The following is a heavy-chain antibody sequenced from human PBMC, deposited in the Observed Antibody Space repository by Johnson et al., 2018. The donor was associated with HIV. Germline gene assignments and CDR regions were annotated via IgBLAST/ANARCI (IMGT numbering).Heavy chain of an antibody. J-gene: IGHJ3*02. CDR1: GFTFSSYW. CDR3: VTSHGSHGAFDI. CDR2: IKQDGSEK. V-gene: IGHV3-7*03. D-gene: IGHD1-26*01. Sequence: VQLVESGGGLVQPGGSLRLSCAASGFTFSSYWMSWVRQAPGKGLEWVANIKQDGSEKYYVDSVKGRFTISRDNAKNSLYLQMSSLRAEDTAVYYCVTSHGSHGAFDIWGQGTMVTVSS.